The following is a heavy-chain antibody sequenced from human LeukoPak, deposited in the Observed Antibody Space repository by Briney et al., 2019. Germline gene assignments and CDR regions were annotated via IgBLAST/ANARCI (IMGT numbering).Heavy chain of an antibody. CDR3: ARLEDRGNYFDY. J-gene: IGHJ4*02. V-gene: IGHV1-2*02. D-gene: IGHD3-3*01. CDR1: GYTFTGYY. CDR2: INPNSGGT. Sequence: ASVKVSCKGSGYTFTGYYIHWVRQAPGQGLEWMGWINPNSGGTNYAQKFQGRVTMTRDTSISTAYLELSRLRSDDTAVYYCARLEDRGNYFDYWGQGTLVTVSS.